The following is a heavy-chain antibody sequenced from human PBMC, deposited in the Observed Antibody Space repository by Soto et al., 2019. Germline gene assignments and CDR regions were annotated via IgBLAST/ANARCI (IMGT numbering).Heavy chain of an antibody. CDR2: IYHSGST. J-gene: IGHJ5*02. CDR1: GGSISSGGYS. D-gene: IGHD1-20*01. CDR3: ARARGHKWKDSEFLWFDP. V-gene: IGHV4-30-2*01. Sequence: PSETLSLTCAVSGGSISSGGYSCSWIRQPPGKGLEWIGYIYHSGSTYYNPSLKSRATISVDRSKNQFSLKLSSVTAADTAVYYCARARGHKWKDSEFLWFDPWGQGTLATVPQ.